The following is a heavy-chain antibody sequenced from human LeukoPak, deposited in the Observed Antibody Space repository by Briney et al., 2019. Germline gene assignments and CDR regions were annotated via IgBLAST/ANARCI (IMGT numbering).Heavy chain of an antibody. Sequence: GGSLRLSCTASAFTFSNYWMTWLRQAPGKGLEWVANIKQDGIEKYYVDSVEGRFTVSRDNSKNSLFLQIESLRVADTAVYYCATCCSGYYCDHFQTWGQGSLVTVSS. D-gene: IGHD3-22*01. J-gene: IGHJ1*01. CDR1: AFTFSNYW. CDR3: ATCCSGYYCDHFQT. V-gene: IGHV3-7*01. CDR2: IKQDGIEK.